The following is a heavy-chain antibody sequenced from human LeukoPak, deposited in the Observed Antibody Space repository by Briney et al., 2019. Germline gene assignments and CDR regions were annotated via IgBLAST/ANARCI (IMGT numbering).Heavy chain of an antibody. J-gene: IGHJ4*02. CDR3: TRDRSRAEDD. D-gene: IGHD1-14*01. Sequence: GGSLRLSCAASGFTFSGHWMSWVRQAPGKGLEWVANINQGGSDKYYVDSVKGRLTISRDNANNLLYLQMNSLRGEDTAVYYCTRDRSRAEDDWGQGTLVTVSS. CDR2: INQGGSDK. V-gene: IGHV3-7*01. CDR1: GFTFSGHW.